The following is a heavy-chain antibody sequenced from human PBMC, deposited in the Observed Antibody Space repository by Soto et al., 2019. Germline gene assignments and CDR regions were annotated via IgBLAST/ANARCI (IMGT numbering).Heavy chain of an antibody. CDR1: GYTFTSYG. CDR2: ISAYNGNT. Sequence: QVQRVQSGAEVKKPGASVKVSCKASGYTFTSYGISWVRQAPGQGLEWMGWISAYNGNTNYAQKLQGRVTMTKDTSTRTAYMELRSLRSDDTAVYYCARDGYCISTSCYYYYYYGMDVWGQGTTVTVSS. CDR3: ARDGYCISTSCYYYYYYGMDV. V-gene: IGHV1-18*01. D-gene: IGHD2-2*01. J-gene: IGHJ6*02.